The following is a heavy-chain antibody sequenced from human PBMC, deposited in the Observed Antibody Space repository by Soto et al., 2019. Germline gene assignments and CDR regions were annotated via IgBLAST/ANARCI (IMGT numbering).Heavy chain of an antibody. J-gene: IGHJ5*02. V-gene: IGHV6-1*01. CDR1: GDSVSSNSAA. Sequence: PSQTLSLTCAISGDSVSSNSAAWNWIRQSPSRGLEWLGRTYYRSKWYNDYAVSVKSRITINPDTSKNQFSLQLNSVTPADTAVYYCARGFPASKYDRRWFAPWGQGTLVTVSS. CDR2: TYYRSKWYN. CDR3: ARGFPASKYDRRWFAP. D-gene: IGHD3-22*01.